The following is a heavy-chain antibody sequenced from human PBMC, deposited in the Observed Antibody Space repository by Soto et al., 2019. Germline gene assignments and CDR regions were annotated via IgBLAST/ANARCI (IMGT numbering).Heavy chain of an antibody. CDR1: GFSLSTRGVG. CDR3: QHKVGGARILDY. D-gene: IGHD1-26*01. CDR2: IYWDGFK. J-gene: IGHJ4*02. V-gene: IGHV2-5*02. Sequence: QITLKESGPTLVKPTQTLTLTCTFSGFSLSTRGVGVGWIRQPPGKALEWLALIYWDGFKHYSPSLESRLTIREATANNQVVLTITNMYPVDTVTYYFQHKVGGARILDYGGQGTLVTVSS.